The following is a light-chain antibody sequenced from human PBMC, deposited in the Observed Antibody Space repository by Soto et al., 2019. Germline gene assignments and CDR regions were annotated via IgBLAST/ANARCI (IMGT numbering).Light chain of an antibody. Sequence: DIQMTQSPSTLSASVGDRVTITCRARRSISSWLAWYQQKPGKAPKLLIYKASSLESGVPSRFSGSGSGTEFTLTISSLQPEDFATYYCQQYHSYPWTFGKGNKEEIK. J-gene: IGKJ1*01. CDR1: RSISSW. CDR2: KAS. V-gene: IGKV1-5*03. CDR3: QQYHSYPWT.